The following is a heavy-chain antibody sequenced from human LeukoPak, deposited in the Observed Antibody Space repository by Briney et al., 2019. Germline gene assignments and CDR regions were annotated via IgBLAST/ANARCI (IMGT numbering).Heavy chain of an antibody. Sequence: PGGSLRLSCAASGFTFDDYAIHWVRQAPGKGLEWVSLISGDGGSTYYADSVKGRFTISRDNSKNSLYLQMNSLRTEDTALYYCAKEEGPLLWFGELLWGQGTLVTVSS. V-gene: IGHV3-43*02. J-gene: IGHJ4*02. D-gene: IGHD3-10*01. CDR3: AKEEGPLLWFGELL. CDR2: ISGDGGST. CDR1: GFTFDDYA.